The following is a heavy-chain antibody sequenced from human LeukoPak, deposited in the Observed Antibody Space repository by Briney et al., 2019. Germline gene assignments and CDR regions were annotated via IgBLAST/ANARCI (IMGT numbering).Heavy chain of an antibody. CDR2: ISSSSSYK. V-gene: IGHV3-21*01. D-gene: IGHD6-19*01. CDR3: ARAVAVAGYDY. J-gene: IGHJ4*02. Sequence: PGGSLRLSCSASGFTFSSYEMNWVRQAPGKGLEWVSSISSSSSYKYYADSVKGRFTISRDNAKNSLYLQMNSLRAEDTAVYYCARAVAVAGYDYWGQGTLVTVSS. CDR1: GFTFSSYE.